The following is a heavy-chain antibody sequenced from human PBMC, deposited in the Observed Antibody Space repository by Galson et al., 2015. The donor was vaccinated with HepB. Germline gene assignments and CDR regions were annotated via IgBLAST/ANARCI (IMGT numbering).Heavy chain of an antibody. CDR3: ARDGSVFDY. D-gene: IGHD2-15*01. CDR1: GFTSSSYS. Sequence: SLRLSCAASGFTSSSYSMNWVRQAPGKGLEWVSYISSSSSTIYYADSVKGRFTISRDNAKNSLYLQMNSLRTEDTAVYYCARDGSVFDYWGQGTLVTVSS. J-gene: IGHJ4*02. CDR2: ISSSSSTI. V-gene: IGHV3-48*01.